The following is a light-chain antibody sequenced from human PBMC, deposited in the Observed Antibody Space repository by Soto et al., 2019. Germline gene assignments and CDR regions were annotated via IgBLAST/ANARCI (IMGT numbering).Light chain of an antibody. CDR2: GNS. Sequence: QSVLTQPPSASWTPGQRVAISCSGSSSNIGSNTVNWYQQLPGTAPKLLIYGNSNRPSGVPDRFSGSKSGTSASLAITGLQAEDEADYYCQSYDSSLSGVVFGGGTKVTVL. V-gene: IGLV1-40*01. CDR3: QSYDSSLSGVV. CDR1: SSNIGSNT. J-gene: IGLJ2*01.